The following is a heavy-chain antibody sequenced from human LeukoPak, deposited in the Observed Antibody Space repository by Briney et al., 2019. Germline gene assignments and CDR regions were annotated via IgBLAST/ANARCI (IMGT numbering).Heavy chain of an antibody. D-gene: IGHD6-13*01. CDR3: AEDRASSSQYEYFDY. CDR1: GFTFDDYA. CDR2: ISWNSGSI. Sequence: GGSLRLSCAASGFTFDDYAMHWVRQAPGKGLEWVSGISWNSGSIGYADSVKGRFTISRDNAKNSLYLQMNSLRAEDTALYYCAEDRASSSQYEYFDYWGQGTLVTVSS. J-gene: IGHJ4*02. V-gene: IGHV3-9*01.